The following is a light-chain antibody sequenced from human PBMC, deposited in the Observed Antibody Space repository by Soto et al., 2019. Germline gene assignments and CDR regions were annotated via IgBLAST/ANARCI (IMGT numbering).Light chain of an antibody. CDR2: ELT. V-gene: IGLV2-14*01. CDR1: NNDIGGYNY. Sequence: QSVLTQPASVSGSPGQSITISCTGTNNDIGGYNYVSWYQQHPGKAPKLVIYELTNRPSGVSNRFSGSKSGNTASLTISGLQAEDEADYYCSSYTSSATYVLGTGTKVTVL. J-gene: IGLJ1*01. CDR3: SSYTSSATYV.